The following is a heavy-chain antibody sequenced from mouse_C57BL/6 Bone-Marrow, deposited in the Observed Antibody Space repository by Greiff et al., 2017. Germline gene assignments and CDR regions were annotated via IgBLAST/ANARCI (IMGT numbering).Heavy chain of an antibody. J-gene: IGHJ1*03. CDR1: GYTFTSYW. CDR2: IHPNSGST. V-gene: IGHV1-64*01. CDR3: ARWGLLYWDCDV. D-gene: IGHD3-3*01. Sequence: VQLQQPGAELVKPGASVKLSCKASGYTFTSYWMHWVKQRPGQGLEWIGMIHPNSGSTNYNEKFKSKATLTVDKSSSTAYMQLSSLTAESSAGYDSARWGLLYWDCDVWGTGTTVTVSS.